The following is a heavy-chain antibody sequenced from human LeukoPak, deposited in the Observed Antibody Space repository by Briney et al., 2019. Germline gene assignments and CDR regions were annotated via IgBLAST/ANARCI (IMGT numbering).Heavy chain of an antibody. J-gene: IGHJ4*02. D-gene: IGHD4-23*01. V-gene: IGHV3-30*18. CDR3: AKDHYGGNSVLDY. CDR1: GFTFSSYG. CDR2: ISYDGSNK. Sequence: PGGSLRLSCAASGFTFSSYGMHWVRQAPGKGLEWVAVISYDGSNKYYADSVKGRFTISRDNSKNTLYLQMNSLRAEDTAVYYCAKDHYGGNSVLDYWGQGTLVTVSS.